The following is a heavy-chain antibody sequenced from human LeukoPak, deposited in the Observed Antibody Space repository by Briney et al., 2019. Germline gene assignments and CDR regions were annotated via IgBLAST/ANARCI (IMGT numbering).Heavy chain of an antibody. J-gene: IGHJ3*02. Sequence: QPGGSLRLSCAASGFTFSAYGMHWVRQAPGKGLEWVTFIRFDGSNKYYADSVKGRFTISRDNSKNTLYLQMDSLRAEDTAVYYCASVGHQPENAFDIWGQGTMVTVSS. CDR3: ASVGHQPENAFDI. CDR2: IRFDGSNK. CDR1: GFTFSAYG. V-gene: IGHV3-30*02. D-gene: IGHD1-26*01.